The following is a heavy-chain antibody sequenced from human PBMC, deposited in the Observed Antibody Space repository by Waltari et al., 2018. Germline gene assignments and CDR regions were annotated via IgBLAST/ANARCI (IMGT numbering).Heavy chain of an antibody. V-gene: IGHV4-59*12. CDR3: AQGNAPNRCFDS. J-gene: IGHJ4*02. CDR2: SHNSGRT. D-gene: IGHD2-8*01. Sequence: RQPPGKGVEWSVDSHNSGRTKDNPSLKSRATISVDRSSNQVSLKLTSATTADTAVYYCAQGNAPNRCFDSWGQGTLVTVSS.